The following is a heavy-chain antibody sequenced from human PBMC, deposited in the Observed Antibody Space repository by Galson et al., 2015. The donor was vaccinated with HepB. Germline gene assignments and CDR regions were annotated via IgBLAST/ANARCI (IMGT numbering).Heavy chain of an antibody. J-gene: IGHJ4*02. V-gene: IGHV2-26*01. CDR1: GLSLTSVEMG. Sequence: PALVQPTQTLTLTCTVSGLSLTSVEMGVSWIRQPPGEALEWLAHIFSNGEISYNTYLKTRLTISKDTSKSQVVLTMTNMDPVDTATYSCARTTLVTTVYDYWGQGTLVTVSS. CDR2: IFSNGEI. D-gene: IGHD4-17*01. CDR3: ARTTLVTTVYDY.